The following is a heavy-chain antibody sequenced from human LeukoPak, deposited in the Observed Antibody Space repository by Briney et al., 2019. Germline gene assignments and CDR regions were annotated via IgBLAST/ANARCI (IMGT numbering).Heavy chain of an antibody. CDR1: GDSVSSNSAA. CDR2: TYYRSKWYN. D-gene: IGHD5-24*01. V-gene: IGHV6-1*01. CDR3: ARGVFFPIRGLRDPGYFDY. Sequence: SQTLSLTCGISGDSVSSNSAAWNWIRQSPSRGLEWLGRTYYRSKWYNDYAVSVKSRITINPDTSKNQFSLQLNSVTPEDTAVYYCARGVFFPIRGLRDPGYFDYWGQGTLVTVSS. J-gene: IGHJ4*02.